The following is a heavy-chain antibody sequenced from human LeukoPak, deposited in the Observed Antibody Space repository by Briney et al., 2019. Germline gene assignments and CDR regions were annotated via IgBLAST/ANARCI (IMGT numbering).Heavy chain of an antibody. CDR2: IYYSGST. CDR1: GGSISSYY. CDR3: ARGNWNYVWFDP. Sequence: PSETLSLTCTVSGGSISSYYWSWIRQPPGKGLEWIGYIYYSGSTNYNPSLKSRVTISVDTSKNQFSLKLSSVTAADTAVYYCARGNWNYVWFDPWGQGTLVTVFS. D-gene: IGHD1-7*01. J-gene: IGHJ5*02. V-gene: IGHV4-59*01.